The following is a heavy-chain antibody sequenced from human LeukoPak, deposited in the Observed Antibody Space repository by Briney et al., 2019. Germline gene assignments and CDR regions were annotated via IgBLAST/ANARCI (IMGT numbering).Heavy chain of an antibody. CDR3: ARHGSSGWGWDY. CDR1: GYTFTNYW. D-gene: IGHD6-19*01. Sequence: GESLKISCKASGYTFTNYWIGWVRQMPGQGLEWMGIIYPGDSEIRYGPSFKGQVTISADKSISTAYLQWSSLKASDTAMYYCARHGSSGWGWDYWGQGTLVTVSS. J-gene: IGHJ4*02. CDR2: IYPGDSEI. V-gene: IGHV5-51*01.